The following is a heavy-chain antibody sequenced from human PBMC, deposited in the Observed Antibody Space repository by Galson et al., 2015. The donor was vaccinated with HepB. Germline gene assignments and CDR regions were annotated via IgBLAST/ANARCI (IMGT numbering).Heavy chain of an antibody. CDR3: AGAVGATIYYYGLDV. D-gene: IGHD3-10*01. CDR1: GDSVGSNAAA. J-gene: IGHJ6*02. CDR2: TYYRAKWYN. V-gene: IGHV6-1*01. Sequence: CAISGDSVGSNAAAWTWIRQSPTRGLEWLGRTYYRAKWYNDYAASLRSRIIINPDTSENQFSLQLRSVTPEDTAVYYCAGAVGATIYYYGLDVWGQGTTVTVSS.